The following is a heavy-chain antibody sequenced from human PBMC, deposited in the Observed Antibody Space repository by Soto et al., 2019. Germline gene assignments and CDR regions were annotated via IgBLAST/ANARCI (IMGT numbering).Heavy chain of an antibody. Sequence: ASVKVSCKASGYDFTAYDINWVRQASGQGLEWMGWMNPINGATGSARRFQGRVSMTRNTATATAYLELTSLRSDDSAVYYCGRGPSPRAPAGGTPYYYAMDVWGQGATVTVSS. V-gene: IGHV1-8*02. CDR2: MNPINGAT. CDR1: GYDFTAYD. D-gene: IGHD6-13*01. CDR3: GRGPSPRAPAGGTPYYYAMDV. J-gene: IGHJ6*02.